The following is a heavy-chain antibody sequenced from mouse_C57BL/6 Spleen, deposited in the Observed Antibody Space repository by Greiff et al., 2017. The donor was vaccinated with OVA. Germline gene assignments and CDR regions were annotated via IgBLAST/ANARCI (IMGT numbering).Heavy chain of an antibody. Sequence: VQLQQSGPGLVQPSQSLSITCTVSGFSLTSYGVHWVRQSPGKGLEWLGVIWSGGSTDYNAAFISRLSISKDNSKSQVFFKMNSLQADDTAIYYCARTSSGYWFAYWGQGTLVTVSA. V-gene: IGHV2-2*01. J-gene: IGHJ3*01. D-gene: IGHD3-2*02. CDR3: ARTSSGYWFAY. CDR1: GFSLTSYG. CDR2: IWSGGST.